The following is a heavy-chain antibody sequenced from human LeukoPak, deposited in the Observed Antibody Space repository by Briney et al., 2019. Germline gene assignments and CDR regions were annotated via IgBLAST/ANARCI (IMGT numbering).Heavy chain of an antibody. CDR3: ARGGGYCSGGSCHTYYYYMDV. CDR1: GYTFTSYD. V-gene: IGHV1-8*03. J-gene: IGHJ6*03. CDR2: MNPNSGNT. D-gene: IGHD2-15*01. Sequence: ASVTVSCKASGYTFTSYDINWVRQAPGQGLEWMGWMNPNSGNTGYTQKFQGRVTITRNTSISTAYMELSSLRSEDTAVYYCARGGGYCSGGSCHTYYYYMDVWGKGTTVTVSS.